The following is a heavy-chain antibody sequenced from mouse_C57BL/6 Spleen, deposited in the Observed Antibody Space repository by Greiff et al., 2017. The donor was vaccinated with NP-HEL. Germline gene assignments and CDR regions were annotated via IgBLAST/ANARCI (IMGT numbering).Heavy chain of an antibody. CDR2: IYIGNGYT. CDR1: GYTFTSYG. CDR3: ARSHYYGSSYKDGYFDV. D-gene: IGHD1-1*01. J-gene: IGHJ1*03. V-gene: IGHV1-58*01. Sequence: VQLQQSGAELVRPGSSVKMSCKTSGYTFTSYGINWVKQRPGQGLEWIGYIYIGNGYTEYNEKFKGKATLTSDTSSSTAYMQLSSLTSEDSAIYFCARSHYYGSSYKDGYFDVWGTGTTVTVSS.